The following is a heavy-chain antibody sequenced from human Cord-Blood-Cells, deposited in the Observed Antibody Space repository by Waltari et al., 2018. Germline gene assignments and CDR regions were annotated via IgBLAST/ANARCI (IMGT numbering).Heavy chain of an antibody. CDR1: GFTFSSYA. CDR2: ISGSGGST. CDR3: AKDLRYNWNDY. J-gene: IGHJ4*02. Sequence: EVQLLESGGGLVQSGGSLILSCAASGFTFSSYAMTWARQAPGKGLEWVSAISGSGGSTYYADSVKGRFTISRDNSKNTLYLQMNSLRAEDTAVYYCAKDLRYNWNDYWGQGTLVTVSS. V-gene: IGHV3-23*01. D-gene: IGHD1-1*01.